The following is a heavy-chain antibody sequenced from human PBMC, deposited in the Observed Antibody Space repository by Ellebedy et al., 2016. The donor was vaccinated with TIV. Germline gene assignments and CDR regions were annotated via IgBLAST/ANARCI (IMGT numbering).Heavy chain of an antibody. CDR2: VYYTGST. CDR3: ARGSAWLRHFDY. D-gene: IGHD3-9*01. CDR1: GGSVNSGSYY. Sequence: SETLSLXXTVSGGSVNSGSYYWSWVRQPLGKGLEYIGYVYYTGSTHYNPSLKSRVSVSLDTSKNQFSLKLSSVTAADTAVYYCARGSAWLRHFDYWGQGTLVTVSS. J-gene: IGHJ4*02. V-gene: IGHV4-61*01.